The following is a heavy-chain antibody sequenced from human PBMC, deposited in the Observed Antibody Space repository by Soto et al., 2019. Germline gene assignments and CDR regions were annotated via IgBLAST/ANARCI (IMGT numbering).Heavy chain of an antibody. CDR3: ARSYCGGDCYAKDFDY. Sequence: ASVKVSCKGSGYTFTSYGISWVRQAPGQGLEWMGWISAYNGNTNYAQKLQGRVTMTTDTSTSTAYMELRSLRSDDTAVYYCARSYCGGDCYAKDFDYWGQGTLVTVSS. D-gene: IGHD2-21*02. CDR1: GYTFTSYG. V-gene: IGHV1-18*01. J-gene: IGHJ4*02. CDR2: ISAYNGNT.